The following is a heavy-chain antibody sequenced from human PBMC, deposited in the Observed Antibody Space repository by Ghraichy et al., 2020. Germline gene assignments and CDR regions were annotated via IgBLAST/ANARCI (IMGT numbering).Heavy chain of an antibody. D-gene: IGHD1-26*01. Sequence: GESLNISCAASGFTLSNYWMSWVRQAPGKGLEGVAYIKQDDSEEYYVDSVKGRFTIFRNNAKNSVHLQMNSLRAEDTAIYYCARDIEAFDIWGQGTMVTVSS. CDR2: IKQDDSEE. CDR1: GFTLSNYW. V-gene: IGHV3-7*03. J-gene: IGHJ3*02. CDR3: ARDIEAFDI.